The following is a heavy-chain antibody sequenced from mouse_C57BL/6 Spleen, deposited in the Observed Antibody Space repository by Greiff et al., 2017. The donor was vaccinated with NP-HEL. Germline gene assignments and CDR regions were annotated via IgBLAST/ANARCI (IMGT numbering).Heavy chain of an antibody. CDR1: GFTFSSYA. CDR3: TKRDDYDGAMDY. D-gene: IGHD2-4*01. J-gene: IGHJ4*01. CDR2: ISSGGDYI. Sequence: EVQRVESGEGLVKPGGSLKLSCAASGFTFSSYAMSWVRQTPEKRLEWVAYISSGGDYIYYADTVKGRFTISRDNARNTLYLQMSSLKSEDTAMYYCTKRDDYDGAMDYWGQGTSVTVSS. V-gene: IGHV5-9-1*02.